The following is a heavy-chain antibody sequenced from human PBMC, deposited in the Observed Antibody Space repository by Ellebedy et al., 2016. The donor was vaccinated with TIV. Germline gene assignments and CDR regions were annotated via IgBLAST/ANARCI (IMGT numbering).Heavy chain of an antibody. V-gene: IGHV3-30-3*01. CDR3: ARDGLGLTMVRYGMDV. Sequence: GGSLRLSCAVYGFTLRSYAMPCVRQAAGTGLEWVAVISYDGSTKYYADSGKGRFTISRDNSKNTLCLQMNSLRAEDTAVYYCARDGLGLTMVRYGMDVWGQGTTVTVSS. J-gene: IGHJ6*02. CDR2: ISYDGSTK. D-gene: IGHD3-10*01. CDR1: GFTLRSYA.